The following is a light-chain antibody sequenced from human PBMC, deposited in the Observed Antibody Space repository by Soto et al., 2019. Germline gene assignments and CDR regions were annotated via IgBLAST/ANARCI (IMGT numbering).Light chain of an antibody. CDR1: QSVSSTN. V-gene: IGKV3-20*01. CDR2: GAS. Sequence: EIMLTQSPGTLSLSPGERATLSCRASQSVSSTNLAWYQQKPGQAPRLLIYGASSRATGIPDRFSGSGSGTDFTLTISRLEPEDFGVYYCQQYGSSPLLTFGGGTKVEIK. J-gene: IGKJ4*01. CDR3: QQYGSSPLLT.